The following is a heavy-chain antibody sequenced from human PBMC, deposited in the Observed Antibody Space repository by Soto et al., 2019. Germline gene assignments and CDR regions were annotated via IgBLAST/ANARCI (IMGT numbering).Heavy chain of an antibody. D-gene: IGHD3-9*01. Sequence: SETLSLTCSVSGGSISSGGYYWSWIRQHPGKGLEWIGYIYYSGSTYYNPSLKSRVTISVDTSKNQFSLKLSSVTAADTAVYYCARDYDILTGNNWFDPWGQGTLVTVSS. CDR2: IYYSGST. V-gene: IGHV4-31*03. J-gene: IGHJ5*02. CDR3: ARDYDILTGNNWFDP. CDR1: GGSISSGGYY.